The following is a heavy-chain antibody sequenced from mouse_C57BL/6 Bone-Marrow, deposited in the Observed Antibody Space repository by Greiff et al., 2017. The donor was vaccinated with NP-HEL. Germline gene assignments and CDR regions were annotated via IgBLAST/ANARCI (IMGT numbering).Heavy chain of an antibody. CDR3: ARRTAQDY. V-gene: IGHV1-7*01. J-gene: IGHJ2*01. CDR1: GYTFTSYW. Sequence: VQGVESGAELAKPGASVKLSCKASGYTFTSYWMHWVKQRPGQGLEWIGYINPSSGYTKYNQKFKDKATLTADKSSSTAYMQLSSLTYEDSAVFYCARRTAQDYWGQGTTLTVSS. CDR2: INPSSGYT. D-gene: IGHD3-2*02.